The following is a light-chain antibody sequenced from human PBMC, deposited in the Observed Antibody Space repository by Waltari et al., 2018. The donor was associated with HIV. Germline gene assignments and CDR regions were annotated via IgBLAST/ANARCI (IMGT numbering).Light chain of an antibody. CDR2: RNT. Sequence: QSVLTQSPSTSGTPGQRVTISCSGSSSNIESNYVSWFQQVPGTAPKLLIFRNTQRPSGVSDRFSGSGSGTSASLAISGLRSEDEADYYCAVWDDSLSAQLFGGGTKLTVL. CDR1: SSNIESNY. V-gene: IGLV1-47*01. CDR3: AVWDDSLSAQL. J-gene: IGLJ3*02.